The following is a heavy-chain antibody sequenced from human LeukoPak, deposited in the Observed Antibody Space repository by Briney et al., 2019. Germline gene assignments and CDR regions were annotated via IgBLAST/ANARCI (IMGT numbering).Heavy chain of an antibody. J-gene: IGHJ4*02. CDR1: GFTFSSYS. D-gene: IGHD2-2*01. CDR3: ARRGIVVVPAAISYDY. V-gene: IGHV3-21*01. CDR2: ISSSSSYI. Sequence: GGSLRLSCPASGFTFSSYSMNWVRQAPGKGLEWVSSISSSSSYIYYADSVKGRFTISRDNAKNSLYLQMNSLRAEDTAVYYCARRGIVVVPAAISYDYWGQGTLVTVSS.